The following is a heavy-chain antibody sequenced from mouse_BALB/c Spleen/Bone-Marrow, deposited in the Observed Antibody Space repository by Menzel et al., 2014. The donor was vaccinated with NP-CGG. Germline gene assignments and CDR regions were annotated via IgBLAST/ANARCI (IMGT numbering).Heavy chain of an antibody. CDR1: GYTFTSYW. V-gene: IGHV1-87*01. Sequence: VQLVESGAELARPGASVKLSCKASGYTFTSYWMQWVKQRPGQGLEWIGAIYPGDGDTRFNQKFKGKATLTADKSSSTAYMQLSSLASEDSAMYYCARAKRYGEMDYWGQGTSVTVSS. D-gene: IGHD2-14*01. CDR3: ARAKRYGEMDY. CDR2: IYPGDGDT. J-gene: IGHJ4*01.